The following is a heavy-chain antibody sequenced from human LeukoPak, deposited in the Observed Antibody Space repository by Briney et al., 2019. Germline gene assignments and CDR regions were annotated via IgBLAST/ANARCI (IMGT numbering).Heavy chain of an antibody. CDR2: INPNSGGT. CDR3: ARDDGYCSGGSCPAFDY. J-gene: IGHJ4*02. D-gene: IGHD2-15*01. Sequence: ASVKVSCKASGYTFTGYYMHWVRQAPGQGLEWMGWINPNSGGTNYAQKFQGRVTMTRDTSISTAYTELSRLRSDDTAMYYCARDDGYCSGGSCPAFDYWGQGTLVTVSS. V-gene: IGHV1-2*02. CDR1: GYTFTGYY.